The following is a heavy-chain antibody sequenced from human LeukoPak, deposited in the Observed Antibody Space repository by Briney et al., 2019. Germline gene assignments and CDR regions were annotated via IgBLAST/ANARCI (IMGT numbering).Heavy chain of an antibody. V-gene: IGHV1-8*01. D-gene: IGHD6-13*01. Sequence: ASVKVSCKASGYTFTSYDINWVRQATGQGLEWMGWMNPNSGNTGYAQKFQGRVTMTRNTSISTAYMELSSLRSEDTAVYYCARGLWGAAAVSWFDPWGQGTLVTVSS. CDR2: MNPNSGNT. CDR3: ARGLWGAAAVSWFDP. J-gene: IGHJ5*02. CDR1: GYTFTSYD.